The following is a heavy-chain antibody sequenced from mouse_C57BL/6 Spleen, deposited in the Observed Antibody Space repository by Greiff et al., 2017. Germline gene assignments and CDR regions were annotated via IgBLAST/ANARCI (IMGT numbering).Heavy chain of an antibody. CDR2: ISDGGSYT. CDR3: ARALGYFDY. D-gene: IGHD4-1*01. Sequence: EVQVVESGGGLVKPGGSLKLSCAASGFTFSSYAMSWVRQTPEKRLEWVATISDGGSYTYYPDNVKGRFTISRDNAKNNLYLQMSHLKSEDTAMYYCARALGYFDYWGQGTTLTVSS. CDR1: GFTFSSYA. V-gene: IGHV5-4*01. J-gene: IGHJ2*01.